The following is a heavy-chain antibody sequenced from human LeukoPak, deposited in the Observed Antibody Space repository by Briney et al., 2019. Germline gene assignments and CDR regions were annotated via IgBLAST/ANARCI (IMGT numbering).Heavy chain of an antibody. V-gene: IGHV4-39*07. CDR3: ARSLSNAPYYYYYYYMDV. CDR1: GGSISSSTSY. Sequence: SETLSLTCTVSGGSISSSTSYWGWIRQPPGKGLEWIGSIYYTGSTYYNPSLKSRVTISVDTSKNQFSLKLSSVTAADTAVYYCARSLSNAPYYYYYYYMDVWGKGTTVTVSS. CDR2: IYYTGST. D-gene: IGHD4-11*01. J-gene: IGHJ6*03.